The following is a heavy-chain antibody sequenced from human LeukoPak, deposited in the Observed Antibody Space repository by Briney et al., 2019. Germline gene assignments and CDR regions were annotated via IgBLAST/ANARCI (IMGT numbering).Heavy chain of an antibody. CDR2: IDWNGGTT. CDR3: YLGPTTSNWFDP. D-gene: IGHD1-7*01. J-gene: IGHJ5*02. V-gene: IGHV3-20*04. Sequence: PGGSLRLPCAGSGFTFDDYAMSWVRQAPGKGLEWVSGIDWNGGTTAYADSVKGRFSVSRDNRKKALYLQMNNLRAEDTALYYCYLGPTTSNWFDPWGQGTLVTVSS. CDR1: GFTFDDYA.